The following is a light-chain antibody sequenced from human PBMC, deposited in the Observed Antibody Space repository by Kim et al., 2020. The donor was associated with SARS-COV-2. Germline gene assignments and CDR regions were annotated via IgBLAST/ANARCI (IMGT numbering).Light chain of an antibody. CDR2: VNSNGSH. Sequence: SVNLTCTPDSGTRPSPLAGDQQQPKKGPRYLMRVNSNGSHIKGDGIPYRFSGSSSGAERYLTISRPQSEDEADYFWQAWGTGIRVFGGGTQLTVL. V-gene: IGLV4-69*01. CDR1: SGTRPSP. CDR3: QAWGTGIRV. J-gene: IGLJ3*02.